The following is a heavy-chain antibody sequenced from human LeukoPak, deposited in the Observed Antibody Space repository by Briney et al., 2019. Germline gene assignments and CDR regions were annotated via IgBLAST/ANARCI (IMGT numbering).Heavy chain of an antibody. V-gene: IGHV3-66*01. CDR3: AKDRAVAGVNYYYYYGMDV. J-gene: IGHJ6*02. D-gene: IGHD6-19*01. CDR2: IYSGGST. Sequence: GGSLRLSCAASGFTVSSNYMSWVRQAPGKGLEWVSVIYSGGSTYYADSVKGRFTISRDNSKNTLYLQMNSLRAEDTAVYYCAKDRAVAGVNYYYYYGMDVWGQGTTVTVSS. CDR1: GFTVSSNY.